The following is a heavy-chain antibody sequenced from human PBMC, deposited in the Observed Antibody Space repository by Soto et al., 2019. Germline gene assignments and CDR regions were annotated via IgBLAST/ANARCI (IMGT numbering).Heavy chain of an antibody. D-gene: IGHD4-17*01. CDR1: GGSISSYY. CDR2: LYYSGCT. J-gene: IGHJ6*02. Sequence: SETLSLTCTVSGGSISSYYWSWIRQPPGKGQEWIGYLYYSGCTYSSPPLKSRVPISVDTSKNQFSLKLSSVTAADTAVYYCARAHYGAYGYGMDVWGQGTTVTVSS. CDR3: ARAHYGAYGYGMDV. V-gene: IGHV4-59*12.